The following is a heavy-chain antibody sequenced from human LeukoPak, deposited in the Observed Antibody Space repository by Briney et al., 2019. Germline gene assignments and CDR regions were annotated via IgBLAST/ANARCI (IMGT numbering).Heavy chain of an antibody. CDR1: GGSISSYY. Sequence: PSETLSLTCTVSGGSISSYYWSWIRQPAGKGLEWIGRIYTSGSTNYNPSLKSRVTMSVDTSKSQFSLKLSSVTAADTAVYYCARDMRSSSFYYYYGMDVWGQGTTVTVSS. CDR3: ARDMRSSSFYYYYGMDV. CDR2: IYTSGST. V-gene: IGHV4-4*07. J-gene: IGHJ6*02. D-gene: IGHD6-6*01.